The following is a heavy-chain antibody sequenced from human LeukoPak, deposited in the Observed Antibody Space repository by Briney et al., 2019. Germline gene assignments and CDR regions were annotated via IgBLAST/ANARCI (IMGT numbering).Heavy chain of an antibody. D-gene: IGHD3-22*01. CDR3: ASNTGSDSSGYAY. Sequence: ASVKVSCKASGYTFTTYGITWVRQAPGQGLEWMGWISAYNGDTNYAQNLQGRVTITTDTSTSTAYMELRSLRSDDTAGYYCASNTGSDSSGYAYWGQGTLVTVSS. J-gene: IGHJ4*02. CDR1: GYTFTTYG. V-gene: IGHV1-18*01. CDR2: ISAYNGDT.